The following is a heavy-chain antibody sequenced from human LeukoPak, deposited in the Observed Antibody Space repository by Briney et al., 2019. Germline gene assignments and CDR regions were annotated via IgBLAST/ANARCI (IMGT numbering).Heavy chain of an antibody. CDR3: ARAVALGYCSGGSCYPVGAFDI. CDR2: IYYSGST. V-gene: IGHV4-31*03. CDR1: GGSISSGGYY. J-gene: IGHJ3*02. Sequence: SETLSLTCTVSGGSISSGGYYWSWIRQHPGKGLEWIGYIYYSGSTYYNPSLKSRVTISVDKSKNQFSLKLSSVTAADTAVYYCARAVALGYCSGGSCYPVGAFDIWGQGTMVTVSS. D-gene: IGHD2-15*01.